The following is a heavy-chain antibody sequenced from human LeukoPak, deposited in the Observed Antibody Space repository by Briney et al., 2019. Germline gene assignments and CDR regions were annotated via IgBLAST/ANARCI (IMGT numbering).Heavy chain of an antibody. CDR1: GYTFTSYG. D-gene: IGHD6-13*01. V-gene: IGHV1-18*01. Sequence: ASAKVSCKASGYTFTSYGISWVRQAPGQGLEWMGWISAYNGNTNYAQKLQGRVTMTTDTSTSTAYMELRSLRSDDTAVYYCAKDLGSCSSCQRDYWGQGTLVTVSS. CDR2: ISAYNGNT. CDR3: AKDLGSCSSCQRDY. J-gene: IGHJ4*02.